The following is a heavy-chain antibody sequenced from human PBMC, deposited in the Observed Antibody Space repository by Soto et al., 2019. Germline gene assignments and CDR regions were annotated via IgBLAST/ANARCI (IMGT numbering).Heavy chain of an antibody. D-gene: IGHD1-7*01. CDR3: ASRSSGTTGYYYGMDV. CDR1: GYTFTSYA. J-gene: IGHJ6*02. Sequence: ASVKVSCKVSGYTFTSYAMHWVRQAPGQRLEWMGWINAGNGNTKYSQKFQGRVTITRDTSASTAYMELSSLRSEDTAVYYCASRSSGTTGYYYGMDVWGQGTTVTVSS. CDR2: INAGNGNT. V-gene: IGHV1-3*01.